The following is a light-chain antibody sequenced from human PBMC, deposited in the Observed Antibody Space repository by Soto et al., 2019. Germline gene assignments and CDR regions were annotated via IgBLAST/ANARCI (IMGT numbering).Light chain of an antibody. CDR1: PSVSSN. V-gene: IGKV3-15*01. Sequence: EXVMTQSPATLFVSTGEKATLSCRVSPSVSSNLAWYQQKPGQAPRLLIYGASTRATGIPARFSGSGSGTEFTLTISSLQSEDFAVYYCQQYNNWPPPVTFGQGTRLEIK. J-gene: IGKJ5*01. CDR2: GAS. CDR3: QQYNNWPPPVT.